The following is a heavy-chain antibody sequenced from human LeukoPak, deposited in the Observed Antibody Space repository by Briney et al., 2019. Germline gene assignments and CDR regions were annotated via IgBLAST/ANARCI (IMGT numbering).Heavy chain of an antibody. CDR3: ARGSPPRRNYDSRGYYSYYFDY. Sequence: ASVTVFCKASGYTFTNYGISWVRQAPGQGLQWMGWISAYNGNTHYGQKLQGRVTMTAATSTSTVYMELRSLRSDDTAVYYCARGSPPRRNYDSRGYYSYYFDYWGQGTLVTVSS. J-gene: IGHJ4*02. V-gene: IGHV1-18*01. CDR1: GYTFTNYG. CDR2: ISAYNGNT. D-gene: IGHD3-22*01.